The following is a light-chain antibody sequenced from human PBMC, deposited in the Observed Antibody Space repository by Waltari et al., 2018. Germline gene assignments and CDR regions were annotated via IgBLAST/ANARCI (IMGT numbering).Light chain of an antibody. CDR1: SGSIASNY. J-gene: IGLJ2*01. CDR2: EDN. CDR3: QSYDSSNHVV. V-gene: IGLV6-57*02. Sequence: NFMLTQPHSVSESPGKTVTISCTGSSGSIASNYVQWYQQRPGSAPTTVIIEDNERPCGFPDRVCGSSDSSSNSASLTISGLKTEDEADYYCQSYDSSNHVVFGGGTKLTVL.